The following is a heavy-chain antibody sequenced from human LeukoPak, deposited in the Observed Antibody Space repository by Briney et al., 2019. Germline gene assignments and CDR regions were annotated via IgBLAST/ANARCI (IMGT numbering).Heavy chain of an antibody. Sequence: GGSLRLSCAASGFTFSSYAMYWVRRTPGKGLEWVSVIYSGGSTYYADSVKGRFTISRDNSKNTLYLQMNSLRAEDTAVYYCARASPYSNHDYWGQGTLVTVSS. CDR1: GFTFSSYA. J-gene: IGHJ4*02. CDR3: ARASPYSNHDY. V-gene: IGHV3-66*01. D-gene: IGHD4-11*01. CDR2: IYSGGST.